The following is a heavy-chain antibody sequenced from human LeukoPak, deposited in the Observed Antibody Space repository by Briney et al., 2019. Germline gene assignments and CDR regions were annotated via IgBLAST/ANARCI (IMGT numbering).Heavy chain of an antibody. CDR3: ARGSAAATNYYYYMDV. CDR2: IKQDGSEK. D-gene: IGHD6-13*01. Sequence: PGGSLRLSCAASEFTFSSYWMSWVRQAPGKGLEWAANIKQDGSEKYYVDSVKGRFTISRDNAKNSLFLQMNSLRAEDTAVYYCARGSAAATNYYYYMDVWGKGTTVTVSS. J-gene: IGHJ6*03. CDR1: EFTFSSYW. V-gene: IGHV3-7*01.